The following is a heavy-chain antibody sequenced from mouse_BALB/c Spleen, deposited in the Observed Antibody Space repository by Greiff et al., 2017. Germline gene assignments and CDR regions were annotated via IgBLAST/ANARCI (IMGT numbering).Heavy chain of an antibody. V-gene: IGHV14-3*02. Sequence: VQLKQSGAELVKPGASVKLSCTASGFNIKDTYMHWVKQRPEQGLEWIGRIDPANGNTKYDPKFQGKATITADTSSNTAYLQLSSLTSEDTAVYYCARGRYGNYYAMDYWGQGTSVTVSS. J-gene: IGHJ4*01. CDR3: ARGRYGNYYAMDY. D-gene: IGHD2-10*02. CDR2: IDPANGNT. CDR1: GFNIKDTY.